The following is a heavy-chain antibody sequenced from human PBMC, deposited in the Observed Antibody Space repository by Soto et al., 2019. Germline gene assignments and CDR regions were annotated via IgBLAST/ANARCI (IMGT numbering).Heavy chain of an antibody. Sequence: GGSLRLSCAASGFTFSSYGMHWVRQAPGKGLEWVAVIWYDGSNKYYADSVKGRFTISRDNSKNTLYLQMNSLRAEDTAVYYCARDPAANRLSFGDVWGKGTTVTVSS. CDR2: IWYDGSNK. CDR1: GFTFSSYG. V-gene: IGHV3-33*01. CDR3: ARDPAANRLSFGDV. D-gene: IGHD2-2*01. J-gene: IGHJ6*04.